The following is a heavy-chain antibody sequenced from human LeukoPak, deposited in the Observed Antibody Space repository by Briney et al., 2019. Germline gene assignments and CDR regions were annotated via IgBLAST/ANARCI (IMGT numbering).Heavy chain of an antibody. CDR1: GGTFSSYA. J-gene: IGHJ4*02. CDR2: INPNSGGT. Sequence: ASVKVSCKASGGTFSSYAISWVRQAPGQGLEWMGWINPNSGGTNYAQKFQGRVTMTRDTSISTAYMELSRLRSDDTAVYYCARMYSSGWLFDYWGQGTLVTVS. CDR3: ARMYSSGWLFDY. D-gene: IGHD6-19*01. V-gene: IGHV1-2*02.